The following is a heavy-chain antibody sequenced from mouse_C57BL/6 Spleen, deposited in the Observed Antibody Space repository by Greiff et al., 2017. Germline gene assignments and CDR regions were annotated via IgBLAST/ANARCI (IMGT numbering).Heavy chain of an antibody. CDR1: GYTFTSYW. CDR2: IYPGSGST. J-gene: IGHJ1*03. V-gene: IGHV1-55*01. D-gene: IGHD1-1*01. CDR3: ARGDYYGSSYEGYFDV. Sequence: QVQLQQPGAELVKPGASVKMSCKASGYTFTSYWITWVKQRPGQGLEWIGDIYPGSGSTNYNEKFKSKATLTVDTSSSTAYMQLSSLTSEESAVYYCARGDYYGSSYEGYFDVWGTGTTVTVSS.